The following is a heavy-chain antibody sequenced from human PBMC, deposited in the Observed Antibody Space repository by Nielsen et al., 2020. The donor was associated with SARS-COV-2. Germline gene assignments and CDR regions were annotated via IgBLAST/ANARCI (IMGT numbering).Heavy chain of an antibody. D-gene: IGHD5-18*01. CDR2: ISSSGSTI. CDR3: ARAGVIQLRAFDI. V-gene: IGHV3-11*04. J-gene: IGHJ3*02. CDR1: GFTFSDYY. Sequence: GESLKISCAASGFTFSDYYMSWIRQAPGKGLEWVSYISSSGSTIYYADSVKGRFTISRDNAKNSLYLQMNSLRAEDTAVYYCARAGVIQLRAFDIWGQGTMVTVSS.